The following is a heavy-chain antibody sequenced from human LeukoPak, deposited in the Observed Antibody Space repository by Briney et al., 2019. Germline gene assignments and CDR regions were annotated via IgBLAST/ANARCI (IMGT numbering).Heavy chain of an antibody. CDR2: ISSTSSYI. D-gene: IGHD3-3*01. CDR1: GFTFSSDI. J-gene: IGHJ6*03. Sequence: GGSLRLSCAASGFTFSSDIINWVRQAPGKGLEWVSSISSTSSYIYYTDSVKGRFTISRDNAKNSLYLQMNSLRAEDTAVYYCARDGHGNFWRARRTYYMDVWGKGTTVTI. CDR3: ARDGHGNFWRARRTYYMDV. V-gene: IGHV3-21*01.